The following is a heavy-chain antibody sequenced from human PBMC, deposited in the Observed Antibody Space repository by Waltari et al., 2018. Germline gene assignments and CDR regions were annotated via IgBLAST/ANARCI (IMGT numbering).Heavy chain of an antibody. V-gene: IGHV4-39*01. Sequence: QLQLQESGPGLVKPSETLSLTCTVSGGSISSSSYYWGWIRQPPGKGLEWIGSIYYSGSTSYNPSLMGRVTISVDTSKNQFSLKLSSVTAADTAVYYCARHGDSIVVVIKGPYYFDYWGQGTLVTVSS. D-gene: IGHD3-22*01. J-gene: IGHJ4*02. CDR3: ARHGDSIVVVIKGPYYFDY. CDR1: GGSISSSSYY. CDR2: IYYSGST.